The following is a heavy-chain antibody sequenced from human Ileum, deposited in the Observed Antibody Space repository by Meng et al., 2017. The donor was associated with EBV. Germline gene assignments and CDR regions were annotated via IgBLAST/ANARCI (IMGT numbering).Heavy chain of an antibody. CDR3: ARVGYGSGSFRFDY. Sequence: QGQLLQSGEEVKKPGASVKVSCKASGYTFTGYYMHWVRQAPGQGLEWMGRINPNSGGTNYAQKFQGRVTMTRDTSISTAYMELSRLRSDDTAVYYCARVGYGSGSFRFDYWGQGTLVTVSS. CDR1: GYTFTGYY. V-gene: IGHV1-2*06. CDR2: INPNSGGT. D-gene: IGHD3-10*01. J-gene: IGHJ4*02.